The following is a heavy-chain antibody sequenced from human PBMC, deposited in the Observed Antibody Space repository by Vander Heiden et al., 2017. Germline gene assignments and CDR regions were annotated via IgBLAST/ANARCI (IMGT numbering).Heavy chain of an antibody. CDR2: ITFDGTSK. V-gene: IGHV3-30*18. Sequence: QVQLVESGGGVVQPGRSLRLSCPASGFTFSSYSMHWVRQFPGKGLEWVAVITFDGTSKYHADSVEGRFTISRDNSKNTLYLQMNSLRIEDTAVYYCANSQGYYYGMDVWGQGTTVTVSS. CDR3: ANSQGYYYGMDV. J-gene: IGHJ6*02. CDR1: GFTFSSYS.